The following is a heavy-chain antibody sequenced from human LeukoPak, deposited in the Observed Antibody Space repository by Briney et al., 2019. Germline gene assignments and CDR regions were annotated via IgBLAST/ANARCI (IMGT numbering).Heavy chain of an antibody. J-gene: IGHJ4*02. CDR3: GRSYGSGRIIGY. V-gene: IGHV6-1*01. D-gene: IGHD3-10*01. CDR1: GDSVSSNSAA. CDR2: TYYRSKWYN. Sequence: SQTLSLTCAISGDSVSSNSAAWNWIRQSPSRGLEGLGSTYYRSKWYNDYALSVKSRITINPDTSKNQSSLQLNSVTPEDTAVYYCGRSYGSGRIIGYWGQGTLVTVSS.